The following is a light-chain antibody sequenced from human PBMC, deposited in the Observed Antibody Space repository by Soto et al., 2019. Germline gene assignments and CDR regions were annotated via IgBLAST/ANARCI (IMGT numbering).Light chain of an antibody. CDR2: KAS. J-gene: IGKJ1*01. Sequence: IQMTQSPSTLSASVGDRVTITCQASQTISNWLAWYQQKPGKAPKLLIYKASTLESGVPSRFSGSGSGTEFTLTISSLQPEYFATYYCKQYNSYSQTFGQGTKVEIK. V-gene: IGKV1-5*03. CDR1: QTISNW. CDR3: KQYNSYSQT.